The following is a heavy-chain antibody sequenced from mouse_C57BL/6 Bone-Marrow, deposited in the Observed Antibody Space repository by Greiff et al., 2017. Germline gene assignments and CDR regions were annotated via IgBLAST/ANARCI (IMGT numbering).Heavy chain of an antibody. Sequence: VQLQQSGAELVRPGASVTLSCKASGYTFTDYEMHWVKQTPVHGLEWIGAIDPETGGTASNQKFKGKAILTADKSSSTAYMELRSLTSEDSAVYYCTRPSWLRRRRYYFDYWGQGTTLTVSS. V-gene: IGHV1-15*01. CDR1: GYTFTDYE. CDR3: TRPSWLRRRRYYFDY. D-gene: IGHD2-2*01. CDR2: IDPETGGT. J-gene: IGHJ2*01.